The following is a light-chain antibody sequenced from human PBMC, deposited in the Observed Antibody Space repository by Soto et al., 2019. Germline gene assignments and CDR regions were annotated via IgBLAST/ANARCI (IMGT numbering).Light chain of an antibody. CDR2: GAS. CDR3: QQYNNWPPLT. Sequence: EIVLTQSPGTLSLSPGERSTLSFIASQSVSNNYLAWYQQKPGQAPRLLIYGASTRAPGIPARFSGSGSGTEFTLTISSLQSEDFAVYYCQQYNNWPPLTFGGGTKVDIK. V-gene: IGKV3D-15*01. CDR1: QSVSNN. J-gene: IGKJ4*01.